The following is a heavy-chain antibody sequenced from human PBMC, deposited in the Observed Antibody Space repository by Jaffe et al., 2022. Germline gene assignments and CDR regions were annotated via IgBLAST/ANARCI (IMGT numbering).Heavy chain of an antibody. Sequence: EERLVESGGGLVQPGGSLRLSCVASGFSFNDYGMHWVRQVPGKGLVWVSRINADGTDTQYADFVKGRFTISRDNAKMYLEMNNLRADDTAVYFCVRVLGHHDILTGHYIFGGGAFDIWGQGTMVTVSP. D-gene: IGHD3-9*01. CDR2: INADGTDT. CDR1: GFSFNDYG. V-gene: IGHV3-74*01. J-gene: IGHJ3*02. CDR3: VRVLGHHDILTGHYIFGGGAFDI.